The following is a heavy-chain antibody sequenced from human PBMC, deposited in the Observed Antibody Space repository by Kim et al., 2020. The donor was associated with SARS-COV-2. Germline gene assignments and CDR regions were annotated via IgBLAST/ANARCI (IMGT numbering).Heavy chain of an antibody. V-gene: IGHV4-31*03. CDR3: ARAGTIFGVDIAHFDY. CDR1: GGSISSGGYY. D-gene: IGHD3-3*01. CDR2: IYYSGST. Sequence: SETLSLTCTVSGGSISSGGYYWSWIRQHPGKGLEWIGYIYYSGSTYYNPSLKSRVTISVDTSKNQFSLKLSSVTAADTAVYYCARAGTIFGVDIAHFDYWGQGTLVTVSS. J-gene: IGHJ4*02.